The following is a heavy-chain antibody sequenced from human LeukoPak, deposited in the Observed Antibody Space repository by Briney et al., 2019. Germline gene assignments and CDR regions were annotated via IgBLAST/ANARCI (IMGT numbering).Heavy chain of an antibody. CDR3: AFNWIGLLSGYFDY. D-gene: IGHD1-26*01. J-gene: IGHJ4*02. Sequence: GGSLRLSCAAFGFTVSSYGMTWVRQAPGKGLEWVSSFSGTDGGTYYADSVKGRFTISRDNSKNTLYLQMNSLRAEDTAVYYCAFNWIGLLSGYFDYWGQGSLVTVSS. CDR2: FSGTDGGT. CDR1: GFTVSSYG. V-gene: IGHV3-23*01.